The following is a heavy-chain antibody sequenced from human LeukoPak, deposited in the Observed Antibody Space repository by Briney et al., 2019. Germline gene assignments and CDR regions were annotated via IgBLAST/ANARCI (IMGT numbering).Heavy chain of an antibody. V-gene: IGHV3-9*01. Sequence: PGGSLRLSCAASGFTFSSYSMNWVRQAPGKGLEWVSGISWNSGSIGYADSVKGRFTISRDNAKNSLYLQMNSLRAEDTALYYCAKDGDRNGMDVWGQGTTVTVSS. CDR2: ISWNSGSI. J-gene: IGHJ6*02. D-gene: IGHD3-10*01. CDR1: GFTFSSYS. CDR3: AKDGDRNGMDV.